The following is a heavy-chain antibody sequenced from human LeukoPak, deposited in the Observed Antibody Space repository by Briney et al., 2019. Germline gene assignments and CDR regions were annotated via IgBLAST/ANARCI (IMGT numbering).Heavy chain of an antibody. J-gene: IGHJ4*02. V-gene: IGHV4-59*01. CDR2: IYYSGST. CDR1: GGSISSYY. D-gene: IGHD6-19*01. CDR3: ARGLGYSSGWYNY. Sequence: LRLSCTVSGGSISSYYWSWIWQPPGKGLEWIGYIYYSGSTNYNPSLKSRVTISVDTSKNQFSLKLSSVTAADTAVYYCARGLGYSSGWYNYWGQGTLVTVSS.